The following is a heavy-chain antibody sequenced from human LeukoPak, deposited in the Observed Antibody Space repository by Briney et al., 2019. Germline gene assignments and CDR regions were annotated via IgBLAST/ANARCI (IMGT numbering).Heavy chain of an antibody. Sequence: SETLSLTCAVYGGSLSDYYRSWIRQPPGKGLEWIGEINDSGSTYYNPSLGSRVTMSIDTSKNQFSLKLTSVTAADTAVYYCARAYYYYMDVWGKGTTVTVSS. V-gene: IGHV4-34*01. J-gene: IGHJ6*03. CDR3: ARAYYYYMDV. CDR1: GGSLSDYY. CDR2: INDSGST.